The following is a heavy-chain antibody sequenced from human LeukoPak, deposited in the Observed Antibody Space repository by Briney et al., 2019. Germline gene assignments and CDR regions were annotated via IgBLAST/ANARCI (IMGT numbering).Heavy chain of an antibody. Sequence: GGSLRLSCAASGFTFDDYGMTWVRQTPGKGLEWVSTINWNGGSTAYADSVKGRFTISRDNAKDSLYLQMNSLRAEDAAVYYCAKEDCSGGRCYSLHYWGQGTLVTVSS. CDR1: GFTFDDYG. V-gene: IGHV3-20*04. D-gene: IGHD2-15*01. CDR2: INWNGGST. CDR3: AKEDCSGGRCYSLHY. J-gene: IGHJ4*02.